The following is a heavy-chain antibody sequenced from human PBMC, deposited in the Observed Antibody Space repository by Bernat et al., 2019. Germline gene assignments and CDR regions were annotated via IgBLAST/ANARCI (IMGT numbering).Heavy chain of an antibody. CDR3: AKDRELYSYGYRFDY. V-gene: IGHV3-30*18. J-gene: IGHJ4*02. Sequence: QVQLVESGGGVVQPGRSLRLSCAASGFTFSSYGMHWVRQAPGKWLEWVAVISYDGSNKYYADSVKGRFTISRDNSKNTLYLQMNSLRAEDTAVYYCAKDRELYSYGYRFDYWGQGTLVTVSS. D-gene: IGHD5-18*01. CDR1: GFTFSSYG. CDR2: ISYDGSNK.